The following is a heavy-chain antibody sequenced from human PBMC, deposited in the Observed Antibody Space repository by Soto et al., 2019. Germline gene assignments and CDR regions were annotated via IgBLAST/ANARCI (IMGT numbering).Heavy chain of an antibody. D-gene: IGHD6-19*01. CDR3: ANLAGGWYEAFGI. J-gene: IGHJ3*02. Sequence: EVQLLESGGGLVQPGGSLRLSCAASGFIFSSYAMTWVRQAPGKGLEWVSSISGSGGTAYYADSVKGRFTISRDNSRSTLDLQINSIRAEDTAVYYCANLAGGWYEAFGIWGQGTMVTVSS. CDR2: ISGSGGTA. V-gene: IGHV3-23*01. CDR1: GFIFSSYA.